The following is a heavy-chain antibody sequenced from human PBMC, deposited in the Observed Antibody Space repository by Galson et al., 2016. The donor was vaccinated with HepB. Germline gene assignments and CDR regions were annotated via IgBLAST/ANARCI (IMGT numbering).Heavy chain of an antibody. Sequence: SLRLSCAASGFTFSRIAMHWVRQAPGKGLKWVAVISYDGGSNYYADSVKGRFTISRDNAKSSVNLQMNSLRAEDTAVYFCARTRRDRYYYGSGTFTNAFDLWGQGTVVSVSS. CDR2: ISYDGGSN. J-gene: IGHJ3*01. CDR1: GFTFSRIA. D-gene: IGHD3-10*01. CDR3: ARTRRDRYYYGSGTFTNAFDL. V-gene: IGHV3-30*04.